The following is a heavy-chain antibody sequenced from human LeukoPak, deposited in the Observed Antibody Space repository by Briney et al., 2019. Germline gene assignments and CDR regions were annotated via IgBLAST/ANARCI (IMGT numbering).Heavy chain of an antibody. V-gene: IGHV4-59*08. CDR2: IYYSGST. J-gene: IGHJ4*02. CDR3: ARHLAYHYDSSGPLDY. D-gene: IGHD3-22*01. CDR1: GGSISSYY. Sequence: PSETLSLTCTVSGGSISSYYWSWIRQPPGKGLEWIGYIYYSGSTNYNPSLKSRVTISVDTSKNQFSLKLSSVTAADTAVYYCARHLAYHYDSSGPLDYWGQGTLVTVSS.